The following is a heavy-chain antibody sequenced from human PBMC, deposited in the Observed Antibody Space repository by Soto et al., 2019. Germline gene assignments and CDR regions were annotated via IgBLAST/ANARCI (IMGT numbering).Heavy chain of an antibody. D-gene: IGHD1-1*01. CDR3: ATHDPGARFDP. CDR1: RYIFTAYF. CDR2: LNPNNGPT. Sequence: QVQLVQAGAEVKKPGASVKVSCKAPRYIFTAYFMHWVRQAPGQGLELTGSLNPNNGPTQYGLRVQGRVTMTTHTSPSTAYMELSTPRSDDPAVYYCATHDPGARFDPWGQGTLVIVSS. J-gene: IGHJ5*02. V-gene: IGHV1-2*02.